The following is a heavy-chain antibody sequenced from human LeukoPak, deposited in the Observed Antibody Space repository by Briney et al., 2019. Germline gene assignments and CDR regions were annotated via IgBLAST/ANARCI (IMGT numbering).Heavy chain of an antibody. CDR1: GFTVSSNY. D-gene: IGHD3-22*01. Sequence: PGGSLRLSCAASGFTVSSNYMSWVRQAPGKGLEWVSVIYSGGSTYYADSVKGRFTISRDNSKNTLYLQMNSLRAEDTAVYYCARDRRITMIAPYWYFDLWGRGTLVTVSS. J-gene: IGHJ2*01. CDR2: IYSGGST. CDR3: ARDRRITMIAPYWYFDL. V-gene: IGHV3-53*01.